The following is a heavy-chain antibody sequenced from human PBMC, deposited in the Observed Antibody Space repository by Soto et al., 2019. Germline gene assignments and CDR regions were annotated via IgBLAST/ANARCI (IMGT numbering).Heavy chain of an antibody. Sequence: QVQLVQSGAEVKKPGSSVKVSCRASGGTFGSYDISWVRQAPGQGLEWMGGIIPIFGTANYAQKFQGRVTITADESTSTAYMELSSLRSEDTAVYYCARDQLWRGQQQDWGQGTLVTVSS. V-gene: IGHV1-69*12. CDR3: ARDQLWRGQQQD. D-gene: IGHD6-13*01. J-gene: IGHJ4*02. CDR1: GGTFGSYD. CDR2: IIPIFGTA.